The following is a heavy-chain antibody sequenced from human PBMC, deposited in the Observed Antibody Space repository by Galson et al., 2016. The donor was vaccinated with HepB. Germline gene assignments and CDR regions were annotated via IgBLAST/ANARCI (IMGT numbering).Heavy chain of an antibody. CDR1: GFAFSSYG. D-gene: IGHD3-10*01. J-gene: IGHJ6*02. CDR2: ISYDGNNK. V-gene: IGHV3-30*03. CDR3: ARERTVLLWFGEPGGMDV. Sequence: SLRLSCAASGFAFSSYGIHWVRQAPGKGLEWVAVISYDGNNKYYADSVKGRFTISRYNSKNTLYLQMNSLRAEATEVYYCARERTVLLWFGEPGGMDVWGQGTTVTVSS.